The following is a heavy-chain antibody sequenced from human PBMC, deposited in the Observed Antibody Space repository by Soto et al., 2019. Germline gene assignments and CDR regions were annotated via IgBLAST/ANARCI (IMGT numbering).Heavy chain of an antibody. CDR3: ATGSFGDYSAPFDF. CDR2: IIPMFSSP. D-gene: IGHD4-17*01. Sequence: SVKVSCKASGGSFTSYAITWVRQAPGQGLAWMGGIIPMFSSPTYAQRFQDRVTFTADESTSTVYMELSRLTSEDTAIYYCATGSFGDYSAPFDFWGQGTLVTVSS. V-gene: IGHV1-69*13. CDR1: GGSFTSYA. J-gene: IGHJ4*02.